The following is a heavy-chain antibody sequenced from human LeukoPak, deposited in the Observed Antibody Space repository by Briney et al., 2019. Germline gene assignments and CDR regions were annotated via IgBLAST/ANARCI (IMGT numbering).Heavy chain of an antibody. CDR1: GGSVSSGSYY. D-gene: IGHD1-26*01. CDR3: ARGGSYYYWYFDL. J-gene: IGHJ2*01. CDR2: IYYSGST. V-gene: IGHV4-61*01. Sequence: PSETLSLTCTVSGGSVSSGSYYWSWIRQPPGKGLEWIGYIYYSGSTNYSPSLKSRVTISVDTSKNQFSLKLSSVTAADTAVYYCARGGSYYYWYFDLWGRGTLVTVSS.